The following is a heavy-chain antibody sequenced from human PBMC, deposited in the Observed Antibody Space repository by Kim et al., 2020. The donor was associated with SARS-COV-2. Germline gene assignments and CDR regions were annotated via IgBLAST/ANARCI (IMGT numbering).Heavy chain of an antibody. Sequence: SQTLSLTCAISGDSVSSNSAAWNWIRQSPSRGLEWLGRTYYRSKWYNDYAVSVKSRITINPDTSKNQFSLQLNSVTPEDTAVYYCARGPSVSRTARPGHWFDPWGQGTLVTVSS. CDR2: TYYRSKWYN. D-gene: IGHD6-6*01. CDR1: GDSVSSNSAA. CDR3: ARGPSVSRTARPGHWFDP. V-gene: IGHV6-1*01. J-gene: IGHJ5*02.